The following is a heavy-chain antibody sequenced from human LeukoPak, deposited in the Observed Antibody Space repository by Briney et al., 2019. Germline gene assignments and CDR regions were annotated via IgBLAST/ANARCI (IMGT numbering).Heavy chain of an antibody. CDR1: GFTFSSYS. V-gene: IGHV3-21*01. D-gene: IGHD3-3*01. Sequence: GGSLRLSCAASGFTFSSYSMNWVRQAPGKGLEWVSSISSSSSYIYYADSVKGRFTISRDNAKNSLYLHMNSLRAEDTAVYYCARDQGAPSYYDFWSGYYTGTSRNYYYYGMDVWGQGTTVTVSS. CDR2: ISSSSSYI. CDR3: ARDQGAPSYYDFWSGYYTGTSRNYYYYGMDV. J-gene: IGHJ6*02.